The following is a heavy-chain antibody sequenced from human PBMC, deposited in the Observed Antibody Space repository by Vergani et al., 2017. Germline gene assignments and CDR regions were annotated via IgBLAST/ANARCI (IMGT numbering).Heavy chain of an antibody. Sequence: QVQLVQSGAEVKKPGSSVKVSCKASGGTFSSYAISWVRQAPGQGLEWMGIINPSGGSTSYAQKFQGRVTMTRDTSTSTVYMELSSLRSEDTAVYYCARDCSSTSCSNEDYWGQGTLVTVSS. CDR3: ARDCSSTSCSNEDY. J-gene: IGHJ4*02. V-gene: IGHV1-46*01. D-gene: IGHD2-2*01. CDR1: GGTFSSYA. CDR2: INPSGGST.